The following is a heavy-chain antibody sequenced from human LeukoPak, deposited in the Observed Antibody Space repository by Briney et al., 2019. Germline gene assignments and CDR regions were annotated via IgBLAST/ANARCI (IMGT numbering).Heavy chain of an antibody. CDR1: GGSISTYY. CDR3: ARSRGYSYGTTFLDY. Sequence: KTSETLSLTCTVSGGSISTYYWSWIRQPPGKGLEWIGYIYYSGSINYNPSLKSRVTISVDTSKNQFSLKLSSVTAADTAVYYCARSRGYSYGTTFLDYWAREPWSPSPQ. V-gene: IGHV4-59*08. D-gene: IGHD5-18*01. J-gene: IGHJ4*02. CDR2: IYYSGSI.